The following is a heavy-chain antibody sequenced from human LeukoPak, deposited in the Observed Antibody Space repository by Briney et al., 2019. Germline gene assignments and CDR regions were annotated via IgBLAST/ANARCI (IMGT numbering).Heavy chain of an antibody. CDR1: GYTFTGHY. D-gene: IGHD2-15*01. J-gene: IGHJ5*02. CDR3: ARALGYCSGGSCTRGYNWFDP. CDR2: INPKSGGT. V-gene: IGHV1-2*04. Sequence: ASVKVSCKASGYTFTGHYMHWVRQAPGQGLEWMGWINPKSGGTNYAQKFQGWVTMTRDTSISTAYMELSRLRSDDTAVYYCARALGYCSGGSCTRGYNWFDPWGQGTLVTVPS.